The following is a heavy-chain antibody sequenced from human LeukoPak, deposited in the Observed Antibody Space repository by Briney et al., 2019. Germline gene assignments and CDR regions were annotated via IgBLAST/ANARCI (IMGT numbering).Heavy chain of an antibody. CDR2: INPNSGGT. CDR1: GYTFTRYY. V-gene: IGHV1-2*02. J-gene: IGHJ6*02. CDR3: ARGRAYSMDV. Sequence: ASVKVSCKASGYTFTRYYMHWVRQSPGQQREGMGWINPNSGGTKYAQKVQGRVTMTSHTTISTAYMELSRVRSDDTAVYYCARGRAYSMDVWGQGTTVTVSS.